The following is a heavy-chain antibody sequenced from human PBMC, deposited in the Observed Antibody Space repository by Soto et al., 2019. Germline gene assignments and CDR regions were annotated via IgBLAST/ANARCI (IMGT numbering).Heavy chain of an antibody. CDR3: ARDFSYSSSWYSTTYNWFDP. CDR2: ISAYNGNT. CDR1: GYTFTSYG. D-gene: IGHD6-13*01. Sequence: ASVKVSCKASGYTFTSYGINWVRQAPGQRGEWMGWISAYNGNTNYAQKLQGRVTMTTDTSTSTAYMELRSLRSDDTAVYYCARDFSYSSSWYSTTYNWFDPWGQGTLVTVSS. V-gene: IGHV1-18*04. J-gene: IGHJ5*02.